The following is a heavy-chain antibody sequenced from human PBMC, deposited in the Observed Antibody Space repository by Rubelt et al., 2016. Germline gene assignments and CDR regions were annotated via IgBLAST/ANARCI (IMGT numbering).Heavy chain of an antibody. CDR3: ARIAVAGSGAFDI. J-gene: IGHJ3*02. CDR2: IYTSGST. V-gene: IGHV4-4*07. Sequence: GRIYTSGSTNYNPSLKSRVTMSVDTSKNQFSLKLSSVTAADTAVYYCARIAVAGSGAFDIWGQGTMVTVSS. D-gene: IGHD6-19*01.